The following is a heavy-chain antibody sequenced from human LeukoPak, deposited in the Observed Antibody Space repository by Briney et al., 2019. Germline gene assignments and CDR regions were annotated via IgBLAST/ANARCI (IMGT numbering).Heavy chain of an antibody. Sequence: GGSLRLSCTASGFTFSNYAVSWVRQAPGKGLEWISGISGSSDTTCYADAVKGRFTISRDNSKNTLFLQMSSLRAEDTAVYYCVKSGPFFLYYFDPWGQGTKLTVSS. J-gene: IGHJ5*02. D-gene: IGHD2/OR15-2a*01. CDR1: GFTFSNYA. V-gene: IGHV3-23*01. CDR3: VKSGPFFLYYFDP. CDR2: ISGSSDTT.